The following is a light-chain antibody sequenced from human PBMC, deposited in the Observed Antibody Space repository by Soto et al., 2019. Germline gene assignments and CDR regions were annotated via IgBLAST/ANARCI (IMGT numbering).Light chain of an antibody. CDR1: SGHSTYI. J-gene: IGLJ1*01. CDR3: ETWDTNPRV. CDR2: LEGSGSY. V-gene: IGLV4-60*02. Sequence: QLVLAQSSSASASLGSSVKLTCTLSSGHSTYIIAWHQQQPGKAPRYLMNLEGSGSYNKGGGVPDRFSGSSSGADRYLTISHLQFEDEADYYCETWDTNPRVFGTGTKLTVL.